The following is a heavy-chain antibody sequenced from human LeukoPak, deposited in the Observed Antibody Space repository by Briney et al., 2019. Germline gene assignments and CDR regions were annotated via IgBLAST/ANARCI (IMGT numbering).Heavy chain of an antibody. D-gene: IGHD3-10*01. V-gene: IGHV1-2*02. J-gene: IGHJ4*02. CDR1: GYTFSGTGWY. CDR2: IYPNNGAT. CDR3: ARDGPAQMVDFDY. Sequence: ASVKVSCKASGYTFSGTGWYLYWLRQAPGQGLECMGWIYPNNGATGYAQKFQGRVAMSRDTSISTAYMELSRLRPDDTAVYYCARDGPAQMVDFDYWGQGTLVTVSS.